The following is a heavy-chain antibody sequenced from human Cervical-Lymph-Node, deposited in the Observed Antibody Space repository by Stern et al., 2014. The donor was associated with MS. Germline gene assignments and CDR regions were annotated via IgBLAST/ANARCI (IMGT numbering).Heavy chain of an antibody. Sequence: EVQLVQSGGDLVQPGGSLRLSCAASGVSVSASYMNWLRQAPGKGLEWVSMIHTIGTTYYADSVKGRFNISRDISDNTVSLQMNNLRAEDTATYYCAIEIAARRLDPWGQGTLVIVSS. CDR2: IHTIGTT. V-gene: IGHV3-66*01. D-gene: IGHD6-6*01. CDR1: GVSVSASY. J-gene: IGHJ5*02. CDR3: AIEIAARRLDP.